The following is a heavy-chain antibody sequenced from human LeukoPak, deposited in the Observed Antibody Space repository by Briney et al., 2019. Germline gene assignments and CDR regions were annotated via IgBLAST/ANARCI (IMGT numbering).Heavy chain of an antibody. V-gene: IGHV3-23*01. J-gene: IGHJ4*02. CDR2: ITGGGDT. D-gene: IGHD3-10*01. Sequence: GGSLRLSRAASGFTFTNYAMGWVRQAPGKGLEWVSSITGGGDTYYADSVKGRFTISRDNSRNTPYLQMNSLKAEDTDLYYCASGSTPGNGYYFDYWGQGTLVTVSS. CDR1: GFTFTNYA. CDR3: ASGSTPGNGYYFDY.